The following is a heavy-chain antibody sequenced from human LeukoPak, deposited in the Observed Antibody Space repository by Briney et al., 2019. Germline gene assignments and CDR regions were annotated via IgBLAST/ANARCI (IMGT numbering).Heavy chain of an antibody. CDR2: ISGSGGST. D-gene: IGHD3-22*01. CDR1: GFTFSSYA. V-gene: IGHV3-23*01. J-gene: IGHJ4*02. Sequence: GGSLRLSCAAPGFTFSSYAMSWVRQAPGKGLEWVSAISGSGGSTYYADSVKGRFTISRDNSKNTLYLQMNSLRAEDTAIYYCAKDRYYYDSSGYYPCCFDYWGQGTLVTVSS. CDR3: AKDRYYYDSSGYYPCCFDY.